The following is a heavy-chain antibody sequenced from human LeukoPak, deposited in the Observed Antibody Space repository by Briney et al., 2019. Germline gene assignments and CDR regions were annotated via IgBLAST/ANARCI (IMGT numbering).Heavy chain of an antibody. CDR1: GFTFSSDG. D-gene: IGHD3-10*01. Sequence: GGSLRLSCAASGFTFSSDGMHWVRQAQGKGLEWVAVISYDGSNKYYAESVKGRFTISRDNSKNTLYLQMNSLRAEDTAVYYCAKWAYYGSGSYYDYWGQGTLVTVSS. CDR2: ISYDGSNK. V-gene: IGHV3-30*18. J-gene: IGHJ4*02. CDR3: AKWAYYGSGSYYDY.